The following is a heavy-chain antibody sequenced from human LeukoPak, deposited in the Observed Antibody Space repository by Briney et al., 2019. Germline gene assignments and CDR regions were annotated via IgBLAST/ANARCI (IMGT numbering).Heavy chain of an antibody. D-gene: IGHD4-23*01. CDR3: ASGYGGNINWFDP. Sequence: SETLSLTCTVSGGSISSGSYYWSWIRQPAGKGLEWIGRIYTSGSTNYNPSLKSRVTISVDTSKDQFSLKLSSVTAADTAVYYCASGYGGNINWFDPWGQGTLVTVSS. CDR1: GGSISSGSYY. J-gene: IGHJ5*02. V-gene: IGHV4-61*02. CDR2: IYTSGST.